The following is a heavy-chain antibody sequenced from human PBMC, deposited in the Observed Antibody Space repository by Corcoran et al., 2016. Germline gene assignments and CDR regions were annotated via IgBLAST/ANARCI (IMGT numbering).Heavy chain of an antibody. CDR2: IKSKTDGGTT. J-gene: IGHJ6*02. D-gene: IGHD3-3*01. CDR3: TTGNYDFWSGYYYYYYGMDV. Sequence: EVQLVESGGGLVKPGGSLRLSCAASGFTFSNAWMNWVRQAPGKGLEWVGRIKSKTDGGTTDYAAPVKGRFTISRDDSKNTLYLQMNSLKTEDTAVYYCTTGNYDFWSGYYYYYYGMDVWGQGTTVTVSS. V-gene: IGHV3-15*07. CDR1: GFTFSNAW.